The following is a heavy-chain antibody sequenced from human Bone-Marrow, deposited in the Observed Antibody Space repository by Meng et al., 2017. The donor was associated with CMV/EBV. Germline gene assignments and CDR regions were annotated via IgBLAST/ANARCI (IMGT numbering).Heavy chain of an antibody. Sequence: LETLSLTCTVSGDSISSYYWSWIRQPPGKGLEWIGYIYYSGSTDYNPSLKRRVTISVDTSKNQFSLRLTSVTAADTAVYYCARVGGGDFWCGFEDYFDYWGQGTLVTVSA. CDR1: GDSISSYY. D-gene: IGHD3-3*01. J-gene: IGHJ4*02. CDR3: ARVGGGDFWCGFEDYFDY. CDR2: IYYSGST. V-gene: IGHV4-59*01.